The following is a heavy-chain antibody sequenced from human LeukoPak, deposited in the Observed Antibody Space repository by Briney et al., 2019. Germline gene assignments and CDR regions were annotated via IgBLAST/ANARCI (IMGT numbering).Heavy chain of an antibody. V-gene: IGHV3-74*01. D-gene: IGHD3-10*01. J-gene: IGHJ4*02. CDR3: ARGPTGAFGELLPFDY. CDR1: GLTFSSHW. CDR2: ITNDGSST. Sequence: GGSLRLSCAASGLTFSSHWMHWDRQAPGKGLVWVSRITNDGSSTTYADSVKGRFTIFRDNAKNMLYLQVNSLRAEDTAVYYCARGPTGAFGELLPFDYWGQGTLVTVSS.